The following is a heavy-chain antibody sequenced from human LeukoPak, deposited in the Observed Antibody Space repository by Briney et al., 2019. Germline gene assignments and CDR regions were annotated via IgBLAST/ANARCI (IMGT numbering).Heavy chain of an antibody. CDR3: ARDLRLIGGVIGLFDY. D-gene: IGHD3-16*02. Sequence: GGSLRLSCAASGFTFSSYSMNWVRQAPGKGLEWASSISSSSSYIYYADSVKGRFTISRDNAKNSLYLQMNSLRAEDTAVYYCARDLRLIGGVIGLFDYWGQGTLVTVSS. J-gene: IGHJ4*02. CDR2: ISSSSSYI. CDR1: GFTFSSYS. V-gene: IGHV3-21*01.